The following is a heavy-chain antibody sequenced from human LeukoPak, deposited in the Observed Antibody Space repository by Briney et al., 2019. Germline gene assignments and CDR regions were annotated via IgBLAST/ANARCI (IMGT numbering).Heavy chain of an antibody. CDR3: ARHSRFLARLDY. J-gene: IGHJ4*02. Sequence: SETLSLTCTVSGGSVSTYYWSWIRQTPGKGLEWIGYIYSGSTNYNPSLKSRVTMSVDTSKNQFSLKLSSVTAADTAVYYCARHSRFLARLDYWGQGTLVTVSS. CDR1: GGSVSTYY. D-gene: IGHD3-3*01. CDR2: IYSGST. V-gene: IGHV4-59*08.